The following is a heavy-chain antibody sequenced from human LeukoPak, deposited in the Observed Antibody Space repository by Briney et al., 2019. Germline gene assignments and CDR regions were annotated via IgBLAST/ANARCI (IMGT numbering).Heavy chain of an antibody. D-gene: IGHD3-10*01. CDR3: AREGYYGSGSPPSLYFDY. CDR1: GFAFSTYA. CDR2: TSSDLNVK. V-gene: IGHV3-30-3*01. Sequence: GGSLRLSCAASGFAFSTYAMHWVRQAPGKGLEWVAVTSSDLNVKLYADSVKGRFTISRDNSRSTLYLQMNSLRPEDTAIYYCAREGYYGSGSPPSLYFDYWGQGTLVTVSS. J-gene: IGHJ4*02.